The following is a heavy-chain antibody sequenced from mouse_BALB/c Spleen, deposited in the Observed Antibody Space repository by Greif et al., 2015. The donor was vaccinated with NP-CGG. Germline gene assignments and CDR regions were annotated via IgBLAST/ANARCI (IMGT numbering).Heavy chain of an antibody. CDR1: GFTFSSYA. D-gene: IGHD2-4*01. CDR3: ARGPEDYDRAMDY. V-gene: IGHV5-6-5*01. Sequence: EVKLVESGGGLVKPGGSLKLSCAASGFTFSSYAMSWVRQTPEKRLEWVASISSGGSTYYPDSVKGRFTISRDNARNILYLQMSSLRSEDTAMYYCARGPEDYDRAMDYWGQGTSVTVSS. J-gene: IGHJ4*01. CDR2: ISSGGST.